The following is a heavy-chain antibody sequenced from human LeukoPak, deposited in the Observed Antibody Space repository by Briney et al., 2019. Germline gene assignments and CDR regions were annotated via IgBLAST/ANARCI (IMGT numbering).Heavy chain of an antibody. Sequence: ASVKVSCKASGGTFSSYAISWVRQAPGQGLEWMGGIIPIFGTANYAQKFQGRVTITADESTSTAYMELSSLRSEDTAVYYCAGRSYPDYYYYGMDVWGQGTTVTLSS. V-gene: IGHV1-69*13. CDR2: IIPIFGTA. D-gene: IGHD1-26*01. CDR3: AGRSYPDYYYYGMDV. J-gene: IGHJ6*02. CDR1: GGTFSSYA.